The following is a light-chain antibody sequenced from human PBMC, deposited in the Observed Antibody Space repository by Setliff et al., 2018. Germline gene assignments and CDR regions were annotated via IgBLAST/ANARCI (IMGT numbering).Light chain of an antibody. CDR2: GNS. CDR3: QSYDSSLSGSV. CDR1: SSNIGAGYD. V-gene: IGLV1-40*01. Sequence: QSALTQAPSVSGAPGQRVTISCTGSSSNIGAGYDVHWYQQLPGTAPKLLVFGNSNRPSGVPDRFSGSKSGTSASLAITELQAEDEADYYCQSYDSSLSGSVFGTGTKVTVL. J-gene: IGLJ1*01.